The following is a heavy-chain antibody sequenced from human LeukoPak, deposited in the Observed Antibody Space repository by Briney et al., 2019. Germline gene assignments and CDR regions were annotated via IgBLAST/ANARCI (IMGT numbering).Heavy chain of an antibody. D-gene: IGHD3-3*01. V-gene: IGHV3-30-3*01. CDR1: GFTFSSYA. Sequence: GGSLRLSCAASGFTFSSYAMHWVRQAPGKGLGWVAVISYDGSDKYYADSVKGRFTVSRDNFKNSLYLQMNSLRVEDTAVYYCAKVGFLESPEYHYSMDVWGKGTTVTVSS. CDR2: ISYDGSDK. CDR3: AKVGFLESPEYHYSMDV. J-gene: IGHJ6*03.